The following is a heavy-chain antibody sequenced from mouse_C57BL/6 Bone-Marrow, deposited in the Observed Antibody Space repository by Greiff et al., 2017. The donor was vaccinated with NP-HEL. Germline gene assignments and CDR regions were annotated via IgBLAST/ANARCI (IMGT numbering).Heavy chain of an antibody. CDR2: IYPGGGYT. J-gene: IGHJ4*01. Sequence: VKVVESGAELVRPGTSVKMSCKASGYTFTNYWIGWAKQRPGHGLEWIGDIYPGGGYTNYNEKFKGKATLTADKSSSTAYMQFSSLTSEDSAIYYCARSLRAMDYWGQGTSVTVSS. CDR1: GYTFTNYW. CDR3: ARSLRAMDY. V-gene: IGHV1-63*01.